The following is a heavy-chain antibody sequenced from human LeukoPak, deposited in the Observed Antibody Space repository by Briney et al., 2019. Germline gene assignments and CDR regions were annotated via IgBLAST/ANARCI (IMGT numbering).Heavy chain of an antibody. CDR2: INPNSGGT. Sequence: ASVKVSCKASGYTFTDYYMHWVRQAPGQGLEWMGWINPNSGGTNYAQKFQGRVTMTRDTSISTAYMELSRLRSDDTAVYYCARADVLRYFDWFDPWGQGTLVTVSS. CDR3: ARADVLRYFDWFDP. V-gene: IGHV1-2*02. J-gene: IGHJ5*02. D-gene: IGHD3-9*01. CDR1: GYTFTDYY.